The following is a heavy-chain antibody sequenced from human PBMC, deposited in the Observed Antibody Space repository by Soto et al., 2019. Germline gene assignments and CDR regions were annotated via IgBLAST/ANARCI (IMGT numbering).Heavy chain of an antibody. V-gene: IGHV4-39*02. CDR1: GDSITSNSYF. CDR3: ARDFSVDYFDY. CDR2: IYYSGTT. Sequence: SETLSLTCTVSGDSITSNSYFWAWIRQPPGKGLEWIGSIYYSGTTYYNPSLKSRVTISVDRSKNQFSLKLSSVTAADTAVYYCARDFSVDYFDYWGQGALVTVSS. J-gene: IGHJ4*02.